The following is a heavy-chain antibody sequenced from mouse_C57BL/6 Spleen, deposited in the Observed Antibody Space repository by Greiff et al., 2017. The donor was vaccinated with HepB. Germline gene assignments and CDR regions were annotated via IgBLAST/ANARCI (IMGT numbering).Heavy chain of an antibody. CDR3: ARWGPYFDY. J-gene: IGHJ2*01. V-gene: IGHV1-69*01. CDR2: IDPSDSYT. Sequence: VKQSCKASGYTFTSYWMHWVKQRPGQGLEWIGEIDPSDSYTNYNQKFKGKSTLTVDKSSSTAYMQLSSLTSEDSAVYYCARWGPYFDYWGQGTTLTVSS. CDR1: GYTFTSYW.